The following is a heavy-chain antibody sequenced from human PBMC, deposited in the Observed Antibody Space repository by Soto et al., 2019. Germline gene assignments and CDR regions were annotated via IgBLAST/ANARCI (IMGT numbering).Heavy chain of an antibody. CDR2: ISSSSSYT. CDR1: GFTFSDYY. Sequence: QVQLVESGGGLVKPGGSLRLSCAASGFTFSDYYMSWLRQAPGKGLEWVSYISSSSSYTNYADSVKGRFTISRDNAKNSLYLQMNSLRAEDTAVYYCARSVGYGDYVDYWGQGTLVTVSS. J-gene: IGHJ4*02. CDR3: ARSVGYGDYVDY. D-gene: IGHD4-17*01. V-gene: IGHV3-11*06.